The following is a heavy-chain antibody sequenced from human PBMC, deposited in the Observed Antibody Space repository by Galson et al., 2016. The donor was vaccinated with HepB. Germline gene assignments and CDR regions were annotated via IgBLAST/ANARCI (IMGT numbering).Heavy chain of an antibody. J-gene: IGHJ3*02. CDR1: GLSISGHW. CDR2: ITADGRTT. D-gene: IGHD2/OR15-2a*01. CDR3: ARVGRYYDRTTYHATFNI. V-gene: IGHV3-74*01. Sequence: SLRLSCAASGLSISGHWMHWVRQPPGKGLVWVSRITADGRTTAYADSVKGRFTISRDNAKNTLYLQMDSLRDEDTAVYCCARVGRYYDRTTYHATFNIWGQGTMVTDSS.